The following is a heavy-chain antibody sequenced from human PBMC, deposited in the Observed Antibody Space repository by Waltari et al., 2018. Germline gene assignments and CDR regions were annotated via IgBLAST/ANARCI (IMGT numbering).Heavy chain of an antibody. Sequence: QVQLQESGPGLVKPSETLSLTCTVSGGSISSYYWSWIRQPPGKGLEWIGYIYYSGSTNYNPSLKSRVTISVDTSNNQFSLKLSSVTAADTAVYYCARARGYWYFDLWGRGTLVTVSS. CDR3: ARARGYWYFDL. CDR1: GGSISSYY. V-gene: IGHV4-59*01. CDR2: IYYSGST. J-gene: IGHJ2*01. D-gene: IGHD3-16*01.